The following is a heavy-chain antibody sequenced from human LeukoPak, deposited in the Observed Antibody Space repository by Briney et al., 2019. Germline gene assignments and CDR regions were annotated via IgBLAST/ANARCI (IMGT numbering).Heavy chain of an antibody. CDR1: GGSLSRYY. V-gene: IGHV4-4*09. CDR2: IYTTGST. J-gene: IGHJ2*01. CDR3: ARRKLGIKTWYFDL. D-gene: IGHD7-27*01. Sequence: SETLSLTCTVSGGSLSRYYWNWIRQPPGKGLEWIGYIYTTGSTNYNPSLKSRVTISVDTSKNQFSLKLSSVTAADTAVYYCARRKLGIKTWYFDLWGRGTLVTVSS.